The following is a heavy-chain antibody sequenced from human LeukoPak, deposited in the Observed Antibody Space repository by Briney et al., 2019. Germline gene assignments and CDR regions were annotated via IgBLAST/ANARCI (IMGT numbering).Heavy chain of an antibody. J-gene: IGHJ6*02. V-gene: IGHV4-59*02. Sequence: SETLSLTCSVSGGSVGSNYWSWVRQPPGKGLEWIGYISYSGDTKYNPSLKSRLSMSVDTSKNQFSLKLSSVTAADTAVYYCARAGHYYGMDVWGQGTTVTVSS. CDR1: GGSVGSNY. CDR2: ISYSGDT. CDR3: ARAGHYYGMDV.